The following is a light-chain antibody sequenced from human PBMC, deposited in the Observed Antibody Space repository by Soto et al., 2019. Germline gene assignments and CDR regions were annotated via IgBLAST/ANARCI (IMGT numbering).Light chain of an antibody. Sequence: QSVLTQPPSVSAAPGQKVTISCSGSSSNIGNNYVSWYQQLPGTAPKLLIYDDNKRPSGIPDRFSGSKSGTSATLGITGFRTGVEADYYCGSWDSSLSGYVVGTGTKVTVL. J-gene: IGLJ1*01. V-gene: IGLV1-51*01. CDR2: DDN. CDR3: GSWDSSLSGYV. CDR1: SSNIGNNY.